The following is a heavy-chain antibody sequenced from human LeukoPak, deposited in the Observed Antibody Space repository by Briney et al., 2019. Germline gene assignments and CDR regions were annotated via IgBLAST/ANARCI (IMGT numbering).Heavy chain of an antibody. CDR1: GYTFNSYG. J-gene: IGHJ5*02. D-gene: IGHD2-2*02. CDR3: ARRGLTNEDTYCNSTGCYIASGDWFDP. Sequence: ASVKVSCKTSGYTFNSYGISWVRQAPGQGLAWMGWINPYNGNTNYAKNLQGRVTMTTDTSTSTAYMELRSLRYDDTAVYYCARRGLTNEDTYCNSTGCYIASGDWFDPWGQGTLVTVSS. V-gene: IGHV1-18*01. CDR2: INPYNGNT.